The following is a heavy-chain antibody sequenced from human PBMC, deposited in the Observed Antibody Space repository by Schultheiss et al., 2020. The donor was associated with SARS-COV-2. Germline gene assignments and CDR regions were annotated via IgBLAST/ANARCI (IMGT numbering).Heavy chain of an antibody. Sequence: SETLSLTCTVSGGSISSYYWSWIRQPPGKGLEWIGYIYYSGSTNYNPSLKSRVTISVDTSKNQFSLKLSSVTAADTAVYYCASSLYDYVWGSYRYTGGGFDYWGQGTLVTVSS. V-gene: IGHV4-59*08. D-gene: IGHD3-16*02. J-gene: IGHJ4*02. CDR3: ASSLYDYVWGSYRYTGGGFDY. CDR1: GGSISSYY. CDR2: IYYSGST.